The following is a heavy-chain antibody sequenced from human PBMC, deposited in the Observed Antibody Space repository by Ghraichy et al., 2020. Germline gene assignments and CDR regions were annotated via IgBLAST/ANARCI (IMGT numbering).Heavy chain of an antibody. V-gene: IGHV3-43*02. CDR2: ISGDGVST. CDR3: AKGKYAKSGYYDY. CDR1: GFSFDVYA. Sequence: GESLNISCAASGFSFDVYAMHWVRQAPGKGLEWVSLISGDGVSTYYADSVKGRFTISRDNSKNSLYLQMNSLRTEDIALYYCAKGKYAKSGYYDYGGQGTLVTVAS. J-gene: IGHJ4*02. D-gene: IGHD3-3*01.